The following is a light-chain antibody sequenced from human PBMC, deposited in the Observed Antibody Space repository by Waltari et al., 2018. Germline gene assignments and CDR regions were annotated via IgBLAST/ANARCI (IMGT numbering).Light chain of an antibody. CDR3: SSYTSSNSLVV. Sequence: QSALTQPASVSGSPGQSITISCGGTSSDIGIFNFVSWYQQPPGKAPKLIIFEVRNRPFGFVRRFSGSTSGDTASLTISGLQPDDEAIYYCSSYTSSNSLVVFGAWTTLTV. J-gene: IGLJ2*01. V-gene: IGLV2-14*01. CDR1: SSDIGIFNF. CDR2: EVR.